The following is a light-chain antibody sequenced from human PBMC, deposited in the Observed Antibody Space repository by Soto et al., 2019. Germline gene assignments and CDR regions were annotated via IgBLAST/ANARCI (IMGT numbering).Light chain of an antibody. CDR3: QHYVTSPWT. J-gene: IGKJ1*01. CDR2: GAS. Sequence: EIVLTQSPGTLSLSPGERATLSCRASQSVSSNYLAWYQQKPGQAPRVLIYGASSRVAGIPDRFSGSGSGTDFNLTISRLEPEDFAVYYCQHYVTSPWTFGQGTKVEIK. CDR1: QSVSSNY. V-gene: IGKV3-20*01.